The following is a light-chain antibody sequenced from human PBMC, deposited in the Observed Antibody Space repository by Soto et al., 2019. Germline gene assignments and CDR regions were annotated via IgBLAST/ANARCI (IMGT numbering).Light chain of an antibody. Sequence: EIVMTQSPATLSVSPGEGATLSCRASQSVNSNLAWYQQKPGQAPRLLIYETSTRATGVPVRFSGSGSGTEFTLTISSLQSDDFEVYYCQQYNNWPPYTFGQGTKLEIK. CDR2: ETS. J-gene: IGKJ2*01. V-gene: IGKV3-15*01. CDR3: QQYNNWPPYT. CDR1: QSVNSN.